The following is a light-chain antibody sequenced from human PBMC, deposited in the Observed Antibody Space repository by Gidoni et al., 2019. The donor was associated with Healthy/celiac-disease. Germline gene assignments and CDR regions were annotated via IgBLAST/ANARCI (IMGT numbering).Light chain of an antibody. CDR2: DAS. CDR3: QQSYNTPLT. V-gene: IGKV1-39*01. CDR1: QNISSY. J-gene: IGKJ1*01. Sequence: DIQLTQSPSSLSASVGDRVTITCRASQNISSYLNWYQQKPGKAPKLLIYDASSLQRGVPSRFSGSGSGTDFTLTISSLQPEDIATYYCQQSYNTPLTFGQGTKVEIK.